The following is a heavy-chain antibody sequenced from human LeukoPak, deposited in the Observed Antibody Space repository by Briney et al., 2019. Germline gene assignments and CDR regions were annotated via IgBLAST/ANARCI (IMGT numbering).Heavy chain of an antibody. Sequence: VKVSCKASGYTFTSYGISWVRQAPGQGLEWMGWISAYNGNTNYAQKLQGRVTMTTDTSTSTAYMELRSLRSDDTAVYYCARGGGLTYCSSTSCYLFDYWGQGTLVTVSS. V-gene: IGHV1-18*01. CDR2: ISAYNGNT. CDR1: GYTFTSYG. D-gene: IGHD2-2*01. J-gene: IGHJ4*02. CDR3: ARGGGLTYCSSTSCYLFDY.